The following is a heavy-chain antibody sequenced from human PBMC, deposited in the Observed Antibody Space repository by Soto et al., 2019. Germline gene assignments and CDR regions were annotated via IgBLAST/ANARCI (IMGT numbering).Heavy chain of an antibody. J-gene: IGHJ4*02. CDR3: ARDQDFYETSGYNFIAY. D-gene: IGHD3-22*01. CDR1: GYTFTSYG. Sequence: ASVQVSCKTSGYTFTSYGISAARQAPGQGRERMGWISAYNGNTNYAQKIQDRVTMTTDTSTSTAYMELRSLRSDDTAVYYSARDQDFYETSGYNFIAYWGQGALVTSPQ. CDR2: ISAYNGNT. V-gene: IGHV1-18*04.